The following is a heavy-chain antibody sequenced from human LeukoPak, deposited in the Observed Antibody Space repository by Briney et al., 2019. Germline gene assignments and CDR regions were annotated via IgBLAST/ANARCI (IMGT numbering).Heavy chain of an antibody. J-gene: IGHJ5*02. Sequence: ASVTVTCKASGYTFTGYYMHWVRQAPGQGLEWMGWINPNSGGTNYAQKFQGRVTMTRDTSISTAYMELSRLRSDDTAVYYCARSRDLLRFLEWLPPGWFDPWGQGTLVTVSS. V-gene: IGHV1-2*02. CDR1: GYTFTGYY. CDR3: ARSRDLLRFLEWLPPGWFDP. D-gene: IGHD3-3*01. CDR2: INPNSGGT.